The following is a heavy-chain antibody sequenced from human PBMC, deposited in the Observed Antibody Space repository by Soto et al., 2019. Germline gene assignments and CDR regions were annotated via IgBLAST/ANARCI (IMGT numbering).Heavy chain of an antibody. CDR2: IYYSGNT. D-gene: IGHD6-13*01. Sequence: PSETLSLTCTVSGGSISSYYWSWIRQPPGKGLEWIGYIYYSGNTNYNPSLKSRVTISVDTSKNQFSLKLSSVTAADTAVYYFARVMTGGYSSSWYYYFNYWGQGTLVTVSS. V-gene: IGHV4-59*01. CDR1: GGSISSYY. CDR3: ARVMTGGYSSSWYYYFNY. J-gene: IGHJ4*02.